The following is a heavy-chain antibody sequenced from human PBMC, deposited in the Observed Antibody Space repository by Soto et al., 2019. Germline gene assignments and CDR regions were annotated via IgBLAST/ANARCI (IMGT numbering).Heavy chain of an antibody. J-gene: IGHJ5*02. CDR2: IDNSGDGS. CDR1: GFIFRNHV. CDR3: AKIPSRGMIFGAGS. D-gene: IGHD3-3*01. Sequence: EVQLLESGGGLVQPGGSLRLSCEASGFIFRNHVLNWVRQAPGKGLEWVSAIDNSGDGSFYADSVKGRFIISRDNSNDTVFLHMNNLRLEDTAFYYCAKIPSRGMIFGAGSWGQGTLVTVSS. V-gene: IGHV3-23*05.